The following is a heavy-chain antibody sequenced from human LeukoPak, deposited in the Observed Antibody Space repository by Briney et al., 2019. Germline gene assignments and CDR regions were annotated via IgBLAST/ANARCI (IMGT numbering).Heavy chain of an antibody. V-gene: IGHV5-51*01. CDR2: INPSDSDT. CDR1: GYNFITYW. CDR3: VRQWNSDF. Sequence: GESLKISCQASGYNFITYWIGWVRQMPGKGLEWMGIINPSDSDTRYFPSSQGHVTISADRSTCTTYLQWSSLEASDTAIYYCVRQWNSDFWGQGTLVTVSS. D-gene: IGHD1/OR15-1a*01. J-gene: IGHJ4*02.